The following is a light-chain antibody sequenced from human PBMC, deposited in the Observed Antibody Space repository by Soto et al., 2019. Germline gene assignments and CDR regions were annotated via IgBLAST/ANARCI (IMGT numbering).Light chain of an antibody. V-gene: IGLV1-40*01. Sequence: QSVLTQPPSVSGAPGQRVTISCTGGSSNIGAGYDVHWYQHLPGTAPKLLIYDDNNRPSGVPDRFSGSRSGTSASLAITGLQTEDEADYYCQSYDSSLTNWVFGGGTKVTVL. CDR2: DDN. CDR3: QSYDSSLTNWV. CDR1: SSNIGAGYD. J-gene: IGLJ3*02.